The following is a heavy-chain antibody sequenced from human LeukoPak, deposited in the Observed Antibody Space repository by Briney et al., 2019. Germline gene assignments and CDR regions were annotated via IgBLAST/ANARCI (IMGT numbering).Heavy chain of an antibody. V-gene: IGHV4-34*01. CDR1: GGSFSGYS. Sequence: SETLSLTCALYGGSFSGYSWNWIRQPPGKGLEWIGEINHSGSTNHNPSLKRRVTISVDTSKNQISLKLSSVTAADTAVYYCARETNYYFDYWGQGNLVTVSS. CDR3: ARETNYYFDY. CDR2: INHSGST. J-gene: IGHJ4*02. D-gene: IGHD2-8*01.